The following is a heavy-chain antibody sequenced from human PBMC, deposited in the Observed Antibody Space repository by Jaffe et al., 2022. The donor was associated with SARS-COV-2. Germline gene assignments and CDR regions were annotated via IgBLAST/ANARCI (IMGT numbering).Heavy chain of an antibody. CDR3: ARDGRYSSSWYSGMDV. CDR2: ISSSSSYI. J-gene: IGHJ6*02. D-gene: IGHD6-13*01. CDR1: GFTFSCCS. Sequence: EVQLVESGGGLVKPGGSLRLSCAASGFTFSCCSMNWVRQAPGKGLEWVSSISSSSSYIYYADSVKGRFTISRDNAKNSLYLQMNSLRAEDTAVYYCARDGRYSSSWYSGMDVWGQGTTVTVSS. V-gene: IGHV3-21*02.